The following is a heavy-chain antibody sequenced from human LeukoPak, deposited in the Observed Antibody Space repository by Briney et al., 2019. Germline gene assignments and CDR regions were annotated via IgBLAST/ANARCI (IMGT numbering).Heavy chain of an antibody. J-gene: IGHJ6*02. CDR2: IWYDGSNK. Sequence: GGSLRLSCAASGFTFSSYGMHWVRQAPGKGLEWVAVIWYDGSNKYYADSVKGRFTISRDNSKNTLYLQMNSLRAEDTAVYYCARPTAAGTYYYYGMDVWGQGTTVTVSS. V-gene: IGHV3-33*03. CDR3: ARPTAAGTYYYYGMDV. CDR1: GFTFSSYG. D-gene: IGHD6-13*01.